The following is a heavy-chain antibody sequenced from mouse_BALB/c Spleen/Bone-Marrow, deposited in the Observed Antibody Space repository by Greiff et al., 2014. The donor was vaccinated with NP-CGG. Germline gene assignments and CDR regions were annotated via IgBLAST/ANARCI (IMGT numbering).Heavy chain of an antibody. V-gene: IGHV5-15*02. CDR1: GFTFSDYG. CDR2: ISNLAYSI. CDR3: ARDRGRYRYFDV. D-gene: IGHD3-1*01. Sequence: DVMLVESGGGLVQPGGSRKLSCAASGFTFSDYGMPWVRQAPGKGPEWVAFISNLAYSIYYADTVTGRFTISRENAKNTLYLEMSSLRSEDTAMYYCARDRGRYRYFDVWGAGTTVTVSS. J-gene: IGHJ1*01.